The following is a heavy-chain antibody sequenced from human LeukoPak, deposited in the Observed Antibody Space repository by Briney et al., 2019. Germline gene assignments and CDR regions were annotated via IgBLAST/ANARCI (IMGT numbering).Heavy chain of an antibody. D-gene: IGHD6-6*01. CDR2: IRYDGSNK. CDR1: GFTFSSYG. Sequence: GGSLRLSCAASGFTFSSYGMHWVCQAPGKGLEWVTFIRYDGSNKYYADSVKGRFSISRDNSKNTLYLQMNSLRAEDTAVYYCARGSHRIEYRRSAAFDPWGQGTLVTVSS. CDR3: ARGSHRIEYRRSAAFDP. J-gene: IGHJ5*02. V-gene: IGHV3-30*02.